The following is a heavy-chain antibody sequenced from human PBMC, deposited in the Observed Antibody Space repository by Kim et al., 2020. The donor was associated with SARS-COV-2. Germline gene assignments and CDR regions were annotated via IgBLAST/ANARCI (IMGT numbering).Heavy chain of an antibody. D-gene: IGHD3-22*01. CDR2: IKQDGSEK. CDR1: GFTFSSYW. J-gene: IGHJ6*02. CDR3: ARDPDYYDSSGYYYYYYGMDV. V-gene: IGHV3-7*01. Sequence: GGSLRLSCAASGFTFSSYWMSWVRQAPGKGLEWVANIKQDGSEKYYVDSVKGRFTISRDNAKNSLYLQMNSLRAEDTAVYYCARDPDYYDSSGYYYYYYGMDVWGQGTTITVSS.